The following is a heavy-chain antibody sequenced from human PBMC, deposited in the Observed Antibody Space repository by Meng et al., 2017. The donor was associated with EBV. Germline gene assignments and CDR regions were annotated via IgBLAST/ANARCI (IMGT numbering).Heavy chain of an antibody. Sequence: QVQLVQSGAEVKKPXASVMVXCKTSGGTFRSDAISWVRQAPGQGLVWMGGLIPMTGVAHYAQKFQDRVSIIADEFTSTHYLELSSLRSEDTAIYFCASESGRGFTPDYWGQGTLVTVSS. D-gene: IGHD3-10*01. J-gene: IGHJ4*02. CDR3: ASESGRGFTPDY. V-gene: IGHV1-69*01. CDR1: GGTFRSDA. CDR2: LIPMTGVA.